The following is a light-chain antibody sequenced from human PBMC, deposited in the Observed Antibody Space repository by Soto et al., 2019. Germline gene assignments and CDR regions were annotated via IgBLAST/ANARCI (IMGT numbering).Light chain of an antibody. Sequence: EIVLTQSPGTLSLSPGERATLSCRASQSVSSSYLAWYKQKPGQAPRLLIYGASSRATGIPDRFSGSGSGTYFTLTISRLEPEDFAVYYCQQYGSSPPVTFGQGTRLGIK. CDR1: QSVSSSY. CDR3: QQYGSSPPVT. V-gene: IGKV3-20*01. J-gene: IGKJ5*01. CDR2: GAS.